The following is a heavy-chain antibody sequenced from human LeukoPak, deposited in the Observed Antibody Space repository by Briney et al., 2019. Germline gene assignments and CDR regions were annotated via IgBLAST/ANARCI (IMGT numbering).Heavy chain of an antibody. CDR3: ARGRGYSYGYVDY. CDR1: GFTFSSYA. V-gene: IGHV3-30-3*01. J-gene: IGHJ4*02. Sequence: PGRSLRLSCAASGFTFSSYAMHWVRQAPGKGQEWVAVISYDGSNKYYADSVKGRFTISRDNSKNTLYLQMNSLRAEDTAVYYCARGRGYSYGYVDYWGQGTLVTVSS. D-gene: IGHD5-18*01. CDR2: ISYDGSNK.